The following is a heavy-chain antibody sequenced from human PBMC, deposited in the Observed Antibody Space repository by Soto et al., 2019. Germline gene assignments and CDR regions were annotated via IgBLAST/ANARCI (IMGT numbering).Heavy chain of an antibody. CDR1: GRSLSGYY. D-gene: IGHD2-21*01. V-gene: IGHV4-34*01. J-gene: IGHJ4*02. Sequence: QVQLQQWGAGLLKPSETLSLTCDGRSLSGYYWSWLRQSPGVGLEWIGEIHHTGSTNYNPSLKRRVTISADMSKNQLCLKLISVTAADTAVYYCARGTRSTLMTIAHFDYWGQGTLVTVSS. CDR2: IHHTGST. CDR3: ARGTRSTLMTIAHFDY.